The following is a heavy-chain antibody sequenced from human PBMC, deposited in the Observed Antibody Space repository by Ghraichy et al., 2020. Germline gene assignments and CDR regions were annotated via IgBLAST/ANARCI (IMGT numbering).Heavy chain of an antibody. CDR2: ISTSSSYI. D-gene: IGHD2-15*01. CDR3: ARGGSCSAGRCYLIPSADCLDY. CDR1: GFTFSSYS. Sequence: GGSLRLSCAASGFTFSSYSMNWVRQAPGKGLEWVSSISTSSSYIYYADSVKGRFTISRDNAKNSLYLQMNSLRAEDTAVYYCARGGSCSAGRCYLIPSADCLDYWGQGTLVTVSS. V-gene: IGHV3-21*01. J-gene: IGHJ4*02.